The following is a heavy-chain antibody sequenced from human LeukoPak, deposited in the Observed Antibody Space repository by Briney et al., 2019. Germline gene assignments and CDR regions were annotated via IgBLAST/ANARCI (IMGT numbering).Heavy chain of an antibody. J-gene: IGHJ4*02. Sequence: SETLSLTCAVYGGSFSGYYWSWIRQPPGKGLEWIGEINHSGSTNYSPSLKSRVTISVDTSKNQFSLKLSSVTAADTAVYYCARGRLLWFGELCCWGQGTLVTVSS. CDR2: INHSGST. CDR3: ARGRLLWFGELCC. D-gene: IGHD3-10*01. V-gene: IGHV4-34*01. CDR1: GGSFSGYY.